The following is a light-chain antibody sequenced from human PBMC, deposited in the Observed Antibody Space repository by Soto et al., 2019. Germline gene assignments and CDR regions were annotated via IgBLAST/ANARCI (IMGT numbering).Light chain of an antibody. CDR1: QSISNK. Sequence: MVVTQAQATLSQSPGRTSSRSCRYSQSISNKLAWYQQKPGQAPRLLIYGASTRATGIPARFSGSGSGTEFTLTMTSLQSEDFAVYYCQEYNNWHPITFGGGTTGDIK. CDR2: GAS. CDR3: QEYNNWHPIT. V-gene: IGKV3-15*01. J-gene: IGKJ4*02.